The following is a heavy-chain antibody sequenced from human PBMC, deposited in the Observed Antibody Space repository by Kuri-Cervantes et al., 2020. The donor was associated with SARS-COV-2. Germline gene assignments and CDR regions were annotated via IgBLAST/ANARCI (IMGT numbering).Heavy chain of an antibody. CDR3: ARDPRGPGGIVGDTYWFDP. D-gene: IGHD1-26*01. V-gene: IGHV4-61*01. CDR1: GGSVSSGSYY. CDR2: IYYSGST. J-gene: IGHJ5*02. Sequence: GSLRLSCTVSGGSVSSGSYYWSWIRQPPGKGLEWIGYIYYSGSTNYNPYLKSRVTISVDTSKNQFSLKLSSVTAADTAVYYCARDPRGPGGIVGDTYWFDPWGQGTLVTVSS.